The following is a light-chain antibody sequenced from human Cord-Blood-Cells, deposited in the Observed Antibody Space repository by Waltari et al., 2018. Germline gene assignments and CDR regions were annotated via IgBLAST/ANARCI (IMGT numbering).Light chain of an antibody. CDR1: SSNIGSNY. CDR2: RNN. CDR3: AAWDDSLSGVV. Sequence: QSVLTQPPSASGTPGQRVTTSCSGSSSNIGSNYVYWYQQLPGTAPKLLSYRNNQRPSGVPDRFSGSKSGTSASLAISGLRSEDEADYYCAAWDDSLSGVVFGGGTKLTVL. V-gene: IGLV1-47*01. J-gene: IGLJ2*01.